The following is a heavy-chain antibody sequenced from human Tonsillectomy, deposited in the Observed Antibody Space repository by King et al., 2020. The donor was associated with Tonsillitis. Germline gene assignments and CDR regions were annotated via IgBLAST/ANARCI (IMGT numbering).Heavy chain of an antibody. CDR1: GGSFSGYY. D-gene: IGHD3-16*02. CDR2: IDHSGST. J-gene: IGHJ4*02. V-gene: IGHV4-34*01. Sequence: VQLQQWGAGLLKPSETLSLTCAVYGGSFSGYYWSWIRQPPGKGLEWIGEIDHSGSTNYHPSLKSRVTISVDTSKNQFSLRLSSVTAADTAVYYCARDPQYVWGNYRFDYWGQGTLVTVSS. CDR3: ARDPQYVWGNYRFDY.